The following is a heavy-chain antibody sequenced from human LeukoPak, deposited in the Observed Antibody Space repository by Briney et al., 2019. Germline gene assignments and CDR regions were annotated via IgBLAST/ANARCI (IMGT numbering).Heavy chain of an antibody. J-gene: IGHJ4*02. V-gene: IGHV3-23*01. Sequence: GGSLRLSCAASGCTFSSYAMSWVRQAPGKGLEWVSAISGSGGSTYYADSVKGRFTSSRDNSKNTLHLQMNSLRAEDTAVYHCATQLGYCSDGSCYFDYWGQGTLVTVSS. CDR1: GCTFSSYA. D-gene: IGHD2-15*01. CDR3: ATQLGYCSDGSCYFDY. CDR2: ISGSGGST.